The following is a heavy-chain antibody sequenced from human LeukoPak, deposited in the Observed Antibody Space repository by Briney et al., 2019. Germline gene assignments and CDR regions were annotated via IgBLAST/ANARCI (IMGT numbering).Heavy chain of an antibody. D-gene: IGHD5-12*01. CDR1: GFIFSTYT. CDR2: INGDGRTT. V-gene: IGHV3-64D*06. Sequence: GGSLRLTCSASGFIFSTYTMYWVRQAPGKGLEFVSVINGDGRTTYYADSVKGRFTISRDNSKNTLYLQMNSLRAEDTAVYYCVGDQVDNVGWLTWGQGTRVTVSS. CDR3: VGDQVDNVGWLT. J-gene: IGHJ5*02.